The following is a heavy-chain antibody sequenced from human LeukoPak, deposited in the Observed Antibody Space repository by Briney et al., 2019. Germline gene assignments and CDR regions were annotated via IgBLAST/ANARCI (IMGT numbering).Heavy chain of an antibody. D-gene: IGHD2-2*01. J-gene: IGHJ3*02. CDR2: IYYSGST. Sequence: PSQTLSLTCTVSGGSISSGDYYWSWIRQPPGKCLEWIGYIYYSGSTDYNPSLKSRVTISVDTSKNQFSLKLSSVTAADTAVYYCARYCSSTSCYLDAFGIWGQGTMVTVSS. CDR1: GGSISSGDYY. V-gene: IGHV4-30-4*08. CDR3: ARYCSSTSCYLDAFGI.